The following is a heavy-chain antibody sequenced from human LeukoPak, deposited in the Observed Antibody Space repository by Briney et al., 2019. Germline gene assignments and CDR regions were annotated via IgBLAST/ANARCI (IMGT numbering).Heavy chain of an antibody. D-gene: IGHD4-11*01. CDR2: ISAYNGNT. CDR3: ARVPSSGTVTTLDY. CDR1: GYTFTSYG. J-gene: IGHJ4*02. V-gene: IGHV1-18*01. Sequence: ASVKVSCKASGYTFTSYGISWVRQAPGQGLEWMGWISAYNGNTNYAQKLQGRVTMTTDTSTSTAYMELRSLRSEDTAVYYCARVPSSGTVTTLDYWGQGTLVTVSS.